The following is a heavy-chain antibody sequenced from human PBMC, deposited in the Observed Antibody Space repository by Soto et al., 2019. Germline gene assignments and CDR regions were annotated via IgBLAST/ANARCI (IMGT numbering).Heavy chain of an antibody. D-gene: IGHD2-15*01. CDR2: ISGKNGNT. CDR3: ARVSSSIVVVPDYGMDV. Sequence: QVQLVQSGVEVKKPGASVKVSCKASGYTFISHGISWVRQAPGQGLEWMGWISGKNGNTNYAQKLQGRVTLTTDTSTSTAYRELRSLRSDDTAVYYCARVSSSIVVVPDYGMDVWGQGTKVTVSS. J-gene: IGHJ6*02. CDR1: GYTFISHG. V-gene: IGHV1-18*04.